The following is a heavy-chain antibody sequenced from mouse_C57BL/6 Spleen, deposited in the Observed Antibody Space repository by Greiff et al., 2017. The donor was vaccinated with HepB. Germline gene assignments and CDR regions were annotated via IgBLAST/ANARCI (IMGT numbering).Heavy chain of an antibody. J-gene: IGHJ4*01. D-gene: IGHD2-4*01. V-gene: IGHV5-17*01. CDR2: ISSGSSTI. Sequence: EVKLVESGGGLVKPGGSLKLSCAASGFTFSDYGMHWVRQAPEKGLEWVAYISSGSSTIYYADTVKGRFTISRDNAKNTLFLQMTSLRSEDTAMYYCARGGITTRAMDYWGQGTSVTVSS. CDR1: GFTFSDYG. CDR3: ARGGITTRAMDY.